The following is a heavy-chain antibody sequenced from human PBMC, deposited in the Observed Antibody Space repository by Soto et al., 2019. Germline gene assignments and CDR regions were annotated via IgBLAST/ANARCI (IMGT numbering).Heavy chain of an antibody. CDR1: GFTFSTFW. J-gene: IGHJ4*02. CDR2: INSDGSST. V-gene: IGHV3-74*01. Sequence: EVQLVESGGGLAQPGGSLRLSCEASGFTFSTFWMHWVRQAPGKGLVWVSRINSDGSSTNYADSVKGRVTISRDNAKNTLYLQLNSLRPEDTAVYYCARDFAYWGQGTLVTVSS. CDR3: ARDFAY.